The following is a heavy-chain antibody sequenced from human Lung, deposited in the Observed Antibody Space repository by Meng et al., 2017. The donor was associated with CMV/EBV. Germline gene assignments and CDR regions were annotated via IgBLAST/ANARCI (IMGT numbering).Heavy chain of an antibody. V-gene: IGHV1-69*05. Sequence: SVXVSXKASGGTFSSYTVNWVRQAPGQGLEWMGRIIPMFGATNYTQKFQGRVTITTDESTSTAYMELSSLRSEDTAVYYCAREPEATYPEYDGYYVDDLXHCTLVTVSS. CDR3: AREPEATYPEYDGYYVDD. D-gene: IGHD3-16*01. CDR1: GGTFSSYT. J-gene: IGHJ4*01. CDR2: IIPMFGAT.